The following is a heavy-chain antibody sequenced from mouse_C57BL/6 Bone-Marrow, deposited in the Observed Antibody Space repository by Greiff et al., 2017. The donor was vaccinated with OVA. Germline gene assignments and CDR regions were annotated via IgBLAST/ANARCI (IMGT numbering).Heavy chain of an antibody. CDR3: ARDFLLLEY. CDR2: ISDGGSYT. CDR1: GFTFSSYA. J-gene: IGHJ3*01. V-gene: IGHV5-4*01. Sequence: EVQGVESGGGLVKPGGSLKLSCAASGFTFSSYAMSWVRQTPEKRLEWVATISDGGSYTYYPDNVKGRFTISRDNAKNNLYLQMSHLKSEDTAMYYCARDFLLLEYWGQGTLVTVSA.